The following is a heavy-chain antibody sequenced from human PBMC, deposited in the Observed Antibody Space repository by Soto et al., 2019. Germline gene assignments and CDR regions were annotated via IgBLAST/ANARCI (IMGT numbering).Heavy chain of an antibody. CDR1: GYSFPGFW. CDR3: ATLPDGYNGDN. D-gene: IGHD2-21*01. V-gene: IGHV5-51*01. Sequence: GESLKISCGASGYSFPGFWIGWVRQMPGKGLEWMGIIFPGDSDTRYSPSFQGQVTISADKSISTAYLQWSSLKASDTAMYYCATLPDGYNGDNWGQGTLVTVSS. J-gene: IGHJ4*02. CDR2: IFPGDSDT.